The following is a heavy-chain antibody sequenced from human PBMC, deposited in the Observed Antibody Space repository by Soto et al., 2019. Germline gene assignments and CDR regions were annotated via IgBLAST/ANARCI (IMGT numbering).Heavy chain of an antibody. Sequence: SETLSLTCTVSGGSISSYYWSWIRQPPGKGLEWIGYIYYSGSTNYNPSLKSRVTISVDTSKNQFSLKLSSVTAADTAVYYCARGGIAVAGTLPRYFDYWGQGTLVTVSS. CDR1: GGSISSYY. V-gene: IGHV4-59*01. CDR2: IYYSGST. J-gene: IGHJ4*02. D-gene: IGHD6-19*01. CDR3: ARGGIAVAGTLPRYFDY.